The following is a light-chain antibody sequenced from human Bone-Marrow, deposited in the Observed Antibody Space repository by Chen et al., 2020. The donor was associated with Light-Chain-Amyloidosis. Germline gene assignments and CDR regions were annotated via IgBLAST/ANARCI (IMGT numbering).Light chain of an antibody. V-gene: IGLV3-21*02. CDR1: NIGSTS. CDR2: ADS. CDR3: QVCDRSIDRPV. Sequence: SYVLTQPSSLSVAPGQTATIACGGNNIGSTSVHWYQQTPGQAPLLVVYADSDRPSGIPERLSGSNSGNTAALTISRLEAGDEADYYCQVCDRSIDRPVFGGGTKLTVL. J-gene: IGLJ3*02.